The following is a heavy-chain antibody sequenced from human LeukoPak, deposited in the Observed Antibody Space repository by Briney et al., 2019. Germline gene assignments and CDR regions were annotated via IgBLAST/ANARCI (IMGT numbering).Heavy chain of an antibody. CDR1: GFTFSSYG. J-gene: IGHJ4*02. CDR2: IRYDGSNK. V-gene: IGHV3-30*02. Sequence: GGFLRLSCAASGFTFSSYGMHWVRQAPGKGLEWVAFIRYDGSNKYYADSAKGRFTISRDNSKNTLYLQMNSLRAEDTAVYYCARDGYYYDSSGYYFPGGLHYWGQGTLVTVSS. CDR3: ARDGYYYDSSGYYFPGGLHY. D-gene: IGHD3-22*01.